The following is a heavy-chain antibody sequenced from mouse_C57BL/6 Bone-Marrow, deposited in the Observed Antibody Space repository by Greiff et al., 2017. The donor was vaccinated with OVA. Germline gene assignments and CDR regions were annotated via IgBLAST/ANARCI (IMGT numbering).Heavy chain of an antibody. CDR1: GFTFSSYG. D-gene: IGHD3-3*01. CDR2: ISSGGSYT. V-gene: IGHV5-6*01. J-gene: IGHJ2*01. Sequence: EVHLVESGGDLVKPGGSLKLSCAASGFTFSSYGMSWVRQTPDKRLEWVATISSGGSYTYYPDSVKGRFTISRDNAKNTLYLQMSSLKSEDTAMYYCARRPGRYYFDYWGQGTTLTVSS. CDR3: ARRPGRYYFDY.